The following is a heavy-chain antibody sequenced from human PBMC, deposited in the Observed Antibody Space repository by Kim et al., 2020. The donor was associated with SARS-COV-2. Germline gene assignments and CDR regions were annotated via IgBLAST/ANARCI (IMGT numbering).Heavy chain of an antibody. V-gene: IGHV4-39*01. J-gene: IGHJ4*02. D-gene: IGHD6-19*01. Sequence: PSLKSRVTISVDTSKNQFSLKLSSVTAADTAVYYCARQSSGWFKPRNFDYWGQGTLVTVSS. CDR3: ARQSSGWFKPRNFDY.